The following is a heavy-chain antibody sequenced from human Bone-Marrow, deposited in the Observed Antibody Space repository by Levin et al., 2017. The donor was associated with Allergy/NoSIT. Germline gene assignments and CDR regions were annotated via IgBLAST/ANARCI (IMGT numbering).Heavy chain of an antibody. Sequence: GESLKISCKASGHTFTGDYIHWVRQAPGQGLEWMGLLQPNNGGPIYAQKFQGRVTMTRDTSINTVYMELSRLTSGDMAVYYCVGERNLLGDLSVKAFDTWGQGTLVTVSS. CDR1: GHTFTGDY. D-gene: IGHD3-3*01. CDR3: VGERNLLGDLSVKAFDT. V-gene: IGHV1-2*06. CDR2: LQPNNGGP. J-gene: IGHJ3*02.